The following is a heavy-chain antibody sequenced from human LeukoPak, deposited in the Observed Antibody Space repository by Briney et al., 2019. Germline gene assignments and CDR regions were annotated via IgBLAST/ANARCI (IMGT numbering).Heavy chain of an antibody. Sequence: SETLSLTCTVSGGSISSYYWSWIRQPPGKGLEWIGYIYYSGSTYYNPSLKSRVTISVDTSKNQFSLKLSSVTAADTAVYYCARVGLELQYYYYMDVWGKGTTVTVSS. CDR1: GGSISSYY. CDR3: ARVGLELQYYYYMDV. J-gene: IGHJ6*03. D-gene: IGHD1-7*01. V-gene: IGHV4-59*01. CDR2: IYYSGST.